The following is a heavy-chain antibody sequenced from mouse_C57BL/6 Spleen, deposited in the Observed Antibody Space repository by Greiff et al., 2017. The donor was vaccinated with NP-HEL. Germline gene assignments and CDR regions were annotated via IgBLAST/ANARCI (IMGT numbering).Heavy chain of an antibody. V-gene: IGHV1-76*01. Sequence: QVQLKESGAELVRPGASVKLSCKASGYTFTDYYINWVKPRPGQGLEWIARIYPGSGNTYYNEKFKGKATLTAEKSSSTAYMQLSSLTSEDSAVYFCAREGIYYGYDGDYFDYWGQGTTLTVSS. CDR1: GYTFTDYY. D-gene: IGHD2-2*01. CDR3: AREGIYYGYDGDYFDY. CDR2: IYPGSGNT. J-gene: IGHJ2*01.